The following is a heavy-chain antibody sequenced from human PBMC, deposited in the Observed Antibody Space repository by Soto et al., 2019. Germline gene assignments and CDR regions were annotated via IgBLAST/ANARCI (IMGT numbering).Heavy chain of an antibody. CDR1: GYVFTGWG. Sequence: QVKLVQSGTEVVKPGASVRVSCKASGYVFTGWGISWVRQVPGQGLEWGGWVSAYDGATRCSEKLQGRISVTRDKSTSTVYMDLTNLRSDDAAVYYCARDRAGLLEFWGQGTLVTVSS. D-gene: IGHD3-10*01. CDR2: VSAYDGAT. CDR3: ARDRAGLLEF. V-gene: IGHV1-18*01. J-gene: IGHJ4*02.